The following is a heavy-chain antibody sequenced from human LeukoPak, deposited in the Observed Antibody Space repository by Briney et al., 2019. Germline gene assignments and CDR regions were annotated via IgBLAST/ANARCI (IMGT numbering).Heavy chain of an antibody. J-gene: IGHJ4*02. CDR3: ARVPYHSYDYVWGSYRYMDY. CDR1: GYTFTSYG. Sequence: GASVKVSCKASGYTFTSYGISWVRQAPGQGLEWMGWISAYNDNTNYAQKLQGRVTMTTDTSTSTAYMELRSLRSDDTAVYYCARVPYHSYDYVWGSYRYMDYWGQGTLVTVSS. CDR2: ISAYNDNT. D-gene: IGHD3-16*02. V-gene: IGHV1-18*01.